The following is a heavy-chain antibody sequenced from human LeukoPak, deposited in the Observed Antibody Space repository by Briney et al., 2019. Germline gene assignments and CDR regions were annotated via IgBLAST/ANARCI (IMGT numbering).Heavy chain of an antibody. V-gene: IGHV4-31*03. J-gene: IGHJ3*02. CDR3: ARDHHDSRAFDI. CDR1: GGSISSGGYY. Sequence: SQTLSLTCTVSGGSISSGGYYWSWIRQHPGKGLEWIGYIYYSGSTYYNPSLKSRVTISVDTSKNQFSLRLSSVTAADTAVYYCARDHHDSRAFDIWGQGTMVTVSS. D-gene: IGHD3-16*01. CDR2: IYYSGST.